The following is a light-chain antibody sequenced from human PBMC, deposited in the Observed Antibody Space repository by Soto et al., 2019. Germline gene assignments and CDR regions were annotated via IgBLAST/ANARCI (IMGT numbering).Light chain of an antibody. J-gene: IGKJ2*01. CDR2: AAS. V-gene: IGKV1-39*01. CDR1: QSISSY. CDR3: QQSYTLPYT. Sequence: DIQMTQSPASLSASVGDRVTITCRASQSISSYLNWYQQKPGKAPNFLIYAASSLESGVPSRFSGSGSGTDFTLTISSLQPEDFATYYCQQSYTLPYTFGQGTKVDIK.